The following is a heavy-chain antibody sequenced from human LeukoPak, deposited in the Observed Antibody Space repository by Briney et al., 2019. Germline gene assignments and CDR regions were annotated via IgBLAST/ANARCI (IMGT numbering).Heavy chain of an antibody. D-gene: IGHD4-17*01. CDR2: ISWNSGSI. CDR1: GFIFGDFA. V-gene: IGHV3-9*01. Sequence: GGSLRLSCAASGFIFGDFAMHWVRQVTGKGLEGVTGISWNSGSIGYADSVKGRFTISRDNIKNSLYLQMNSLRAEDTALYYCAKDLRGERDYGSFDYWGQGLLVTVSS. J-gene: IGHJ4*02. CDR3: AKDLRGERDYGSFDY.